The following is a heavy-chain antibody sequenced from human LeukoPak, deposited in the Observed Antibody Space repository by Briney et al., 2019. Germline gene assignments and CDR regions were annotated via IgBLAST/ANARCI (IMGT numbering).Heavy chain of an antibody. Sequence: GGSLRLSCVASGFTFSSYEINWVRQAPGKGLEWVSYISSSGSTIYYADSVKGRFTISRDNAKNSLYLQMNSLRAEDTAVYYCAKDPHYDSRLIPDYYFDYWGQGTLVTVSS. V-gene: IGHV3-48*03. J-gene: IGHJ4*02. D-gene: IGHD3-22*01. CDR2: ISSSGSTI. CDR3: AKDPHYDSRLIPDYYFDY. CDR1: GFTFSSYE.